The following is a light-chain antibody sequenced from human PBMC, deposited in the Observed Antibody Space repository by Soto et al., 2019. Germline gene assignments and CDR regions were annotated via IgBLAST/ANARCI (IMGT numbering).Light chain of an antibody. V-gene: IGKV1-5*01. CDR2: DAS. J-gene: IGKJ4*01. CDR1: QSISSW. Sequence: DIQMTQSPSTLSASVGDRVTITCRASQSISSWLAWYQQKPGEAPKLLIYDASNLESGVPSRFSGNGSGTEFTHTISSLQPDDFATYYCQQYNAYSPLTFGGGTKVEI. CDR3: QQYNAYSPLT.